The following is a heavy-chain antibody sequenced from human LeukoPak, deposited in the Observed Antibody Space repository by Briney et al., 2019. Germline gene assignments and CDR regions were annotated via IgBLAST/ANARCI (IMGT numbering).Heavy chain of an antibody. V-gene: IGHV1-46*01. CDR3: ARDSEPTDFTVDY. J-gene: IGHJ4*02. CDR1: GYTFTSYY. Sequence: ASVKVSCKASGYTFTSYYMHWVRQAPGQGLEWMGIINPSGGSTSYAQKFQGRVTMTRDMSTSTVYKELSSLRSEDTAVYYCARDSEPTDFTVDYWGQGTLVTVSS. D-gene: IGHD1-14*01. CDR2: INPSGGST.